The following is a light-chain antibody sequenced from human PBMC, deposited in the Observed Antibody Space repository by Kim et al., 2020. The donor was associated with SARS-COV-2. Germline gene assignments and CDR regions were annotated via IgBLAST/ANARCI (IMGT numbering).Light chain of an antibody. Sequence: VMTQSPATLSVSPGERTTVSCRASQSIAGNLAWYQQKPGQAPRLLIYRASTRAADIPARFSGSGSGTEYTLTISSLQSEDFAVYYCLQYNNWPRTFGQGTKVDIK. CDR2: RAS. V-gene: IGKV3-15*01. CDR3: LQYNNWPRT. CDR1: QSIAGN. J-gene: IGKJ1*01.